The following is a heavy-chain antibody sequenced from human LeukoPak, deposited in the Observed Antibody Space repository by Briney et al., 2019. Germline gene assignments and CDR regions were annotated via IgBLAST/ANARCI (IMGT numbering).Heavy chain of an antibody. J-gene: IGHJ4*02. D-gene: IGHD5/OR15-5a*01. V-gene: IGHV3-23*01. CDR3: AKDSRGSSVRVFDY. Sequence: GGSLRLSCAASGFTISSYAMTWVRQAPGKGLEWVSAISGGGSGTYYADSVKGRFTISRDNSKNTLYLQMNSLRAEDTAVYYCAKDSRGSSVRVFDYWGQGTLVTVSS. CDR1: GFTISSYA. CDR2: ISGGGSGT.